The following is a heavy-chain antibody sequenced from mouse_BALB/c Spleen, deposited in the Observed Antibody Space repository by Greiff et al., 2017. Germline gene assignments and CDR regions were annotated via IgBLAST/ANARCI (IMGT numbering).Heavy chain of an antibody. J-gene: IGHJ4*01. V-gene: IGHV5-6-5*01. D-gene: IGHD2-3*01. CDR2: ISSGGST. CDR3: ARWLLRSYYAMDY. Sequence: EVQGVESGGGLVKPGGSLKLSCAASGFTFSSYAMSWVRQTPEKRLEWVASISSGGSTYYPDSVKGRFTISRDNARNILYLQMGSLRSEDTAMYYCARWLLRSYYAMDYWGQGTSVTVSS. CDR1: GFTFSSYA.